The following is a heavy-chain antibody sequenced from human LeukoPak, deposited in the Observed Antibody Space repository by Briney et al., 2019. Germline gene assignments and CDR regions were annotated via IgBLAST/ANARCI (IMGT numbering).Heavy chain of an antibody. D-gene: IGHD3-10*01. V-gene: IGHV4-34*01. CDR3: ARAPYYYGSGSYYP. Sequence: SETLSLTCAVYGGSFSGYYWSWIRQPPGKGLAWIGEINHSGSANYNPSLKSRVTISVDTSKNQFSLKLSSVTAADTAVYYCARAPYYYGSGSYYPWGQGTLVTVSS. CDR2: INHSGSA. J-gene: IGHJ5*02. CDR1: GGSFSGYY.